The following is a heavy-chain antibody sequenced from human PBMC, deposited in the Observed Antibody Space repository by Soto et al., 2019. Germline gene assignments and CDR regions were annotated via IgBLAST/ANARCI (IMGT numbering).Heavy chain of an antibody. J-gene: IGHJ6*03. Sequence: QVQLQQWGAGLLKPSETLSLTCAVYGGSFSGYQWSWIRQTPGKGREWIGEIKDSGNTNYHPSLKSRVTIFLDTPKKQISLKLSSVTAAETAVYYCARGLILWFGELSRRGGYYYYMDVWGKGTTVIVSS. D-gene: IGHD3-10*01. CDR2: IKDSGNT. CDR1: GGSFSGYQ. V-gene: IGHV4-34*01. CDR3: ARGLILWFGELSRRGGYYYYMDV.